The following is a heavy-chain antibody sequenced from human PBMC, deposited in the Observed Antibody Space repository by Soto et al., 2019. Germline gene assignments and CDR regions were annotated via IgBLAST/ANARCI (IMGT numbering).Heavy chain of an antibody. Sequence: QVQLVESGGGVVQPGRSLRLSCAASGFTFSSYGMHWVRQAPGKGLEWVAVIWYDGSNKYYADSVKGRFTISRDNSKNTLYLQMNSLRAEDTAAYYCAKTDDSSGYYLGAYDYWGQGTLVTVSS. D-gene: IGHD3-22*01. CDR3: AKTDDSSGYYLGAYDY. V-gene: IGHV3-33*06. J-gene: IGHJ4*02. CDR2: IWYDGSNK. CDR1: GFTFSSYG.